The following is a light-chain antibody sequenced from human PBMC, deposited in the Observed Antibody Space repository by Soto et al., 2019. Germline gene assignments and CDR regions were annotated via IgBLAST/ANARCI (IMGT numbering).Light chain of an antibody. V-gene: IGKV3-15*01. Sequence: IGMTQSPGPLCVSPGERVTLSCRASQSISSSLAWYQQRPGQPPRLLIYGASTRAAGIPPRFTGSGSGTEFTLTISSLQSEDFAVYYCQQSSKWPRTFGQRAKVDIK. J-gene: IGKJ1*01. CDR2: GAS. CDR1: QSISSS. CDR3: QQSSKWPRT.